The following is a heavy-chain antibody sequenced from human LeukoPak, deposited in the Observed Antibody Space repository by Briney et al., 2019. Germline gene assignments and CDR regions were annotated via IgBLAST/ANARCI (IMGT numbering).Heavy chain of an antibody. Sequence: GGSLTLSCAASGFTFSDYYMSWLRQAPGKGLEWVSYISSSGSTIYYADSVKGRFTISRDNAKNSLYLQMNSLRAEDTAVYSCAREYIVVVPAAMVHDAFDIWGQGTMVTVSS. CDR2: ISSSGSTI. CDR3: AREYIVVVPAAMVHDAFDI. J-gene: IGHJ3*02. D-gene: IGHD2-2*01. CDR1: GFTFSDYY. V-gene: IGHV3-11*04.